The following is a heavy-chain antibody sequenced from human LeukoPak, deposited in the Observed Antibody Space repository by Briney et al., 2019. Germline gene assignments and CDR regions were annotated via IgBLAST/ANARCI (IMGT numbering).Heavy chain of an antibody. CDR2: INHSGSA. Sequence: SETLSLTCAVYGGPFSGYYWSWIRQPPGKGLEWIGEINHSGSASYNPSLKSRVTISVDMSKNQFSLKLSSVTAADTAVYYCARAGGDYYDSSVYYSAFDYGGQGPLVTVSS. CDR1: GGPFSGYY. V-gene: IGHV4-34*01. D-gene: IGHD3-22*01. CDR3: ARAGGDYYDSSVYYSAFDY. J-gene: IGHJ4*02.